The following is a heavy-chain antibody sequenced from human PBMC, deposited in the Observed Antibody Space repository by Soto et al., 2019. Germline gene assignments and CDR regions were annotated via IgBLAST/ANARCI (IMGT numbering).Heavy chain of an antibody. Sequence: GGSLRLSCAASGFTFSRYWMTWVRQAPGKGLEWVASIKEDGSEKYLLDSVKGRFTISRDDARNSLYLQMDSLRAEDTAVYYCVTVGRLRGYWGQGTLVTVSS. CDR3: VTVGRLRGY. CDR1: GFTFSRYW. D-gene: IGHD4-4*01. J-gene: IGHJ4*02. V-gene: IGHV3-7*03. CDR2: IKEDGSEK.